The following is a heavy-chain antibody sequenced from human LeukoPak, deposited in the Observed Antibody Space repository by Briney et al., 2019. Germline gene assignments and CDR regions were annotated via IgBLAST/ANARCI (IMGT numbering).Heavy chain of an antibody. CDR2: VSDTGDLT. Sequence: GGSLRLSCAASGFTFNTHAISWVRQAPGKGLVWVAAVSDTGDLTYSADSVKGRFAISRDNSKNTAFLQMYSLRAEDTALYYCAKGGLRSGYSFDDWGQGALVSVSS. CDR3: AKGGLRSGYSFDD. D-gene: IGHD3-9*01. CDR1: GFTFNTHA. V-gene: IGHV3-23*01. J-gene: IGHJ4*02.